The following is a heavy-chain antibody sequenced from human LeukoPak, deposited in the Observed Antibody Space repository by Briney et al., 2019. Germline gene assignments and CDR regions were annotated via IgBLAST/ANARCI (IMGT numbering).Heavy chain of an antibody. D-gene: IGHD6-19*01. J-gene: IGHJ4*02. V-gene: IGHV3-72*01. Sequence: GGSLRLSCAASGFNLSDHYMDWVRQAPGRGLEWVGRTRNKLNSYNTEYAASVKGRFTISRDDSKNSLYLQMNSLRPDDTAIYYCGRAVAGTGVLLGDNWGQGTLVTVSS. CDR1: GFNLSDHY. CDR3: GRAVAGTGVLLGDN. CDR2: TRNKLNSYNT.